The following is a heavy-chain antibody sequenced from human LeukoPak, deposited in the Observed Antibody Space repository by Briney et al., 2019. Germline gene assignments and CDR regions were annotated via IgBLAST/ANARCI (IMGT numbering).Heavy chain of an antibody. V-gene: IGHV4-59*01. CDR2: IYYSGST. CDR1: GGSISSYY. CDR3: ARGGYYGSGNDFRFDP. J-gene: IGHJ5*02. D-gene: IGHD3-10*01. Sequence: SETLSLTCTVSGGSISSYYWSWIRQPPGKGLEWIGYIYYSGSTNYKPSLKSRVTISVDTSKNQSSLKLSSVTAADTAVYYCARGGYYGSGNDFRFDPWGQGTMVTVSS.